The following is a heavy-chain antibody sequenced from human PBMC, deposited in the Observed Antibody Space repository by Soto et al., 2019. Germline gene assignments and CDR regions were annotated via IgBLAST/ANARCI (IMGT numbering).Heavy chain of an antibody. CDR3: AREKVSWFGDLLPLGLDV. CDR1: GDSINSSQS. V-gene: IGHV4-4*02. J-gene: IGHJ6*02. CDR2: AHHSGN. D-gene: IGHD3-10*01. Sequence: ESLTRSVAIFGDSINSSQSWTWVRQPPGKGLEWIVEAHHSGNNSHPSHKTRVTILLDTSKKQFSLKLNSVTDADTAIYYSAREKVSWFGDLLPLGLDVWGQGTMVTVSS.